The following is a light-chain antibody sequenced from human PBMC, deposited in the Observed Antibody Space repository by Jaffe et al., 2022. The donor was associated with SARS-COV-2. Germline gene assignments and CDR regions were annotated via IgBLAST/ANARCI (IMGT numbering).Light chain of an antibody. CDR2: EDN. CDR1: SNDVGTYNF. CDR3: CSSVRGITKV. V-gene: IGLV2-23*01. J-gene: IGLJ1*01. Sequence: QSALTQPASVSASPGQSITISCSYTSNDVGTYNFVSWYQQHPDRAPKLLIYEDNKRPSEVSTRFSGSKSDNTASLTISVLQPEDEADYYCCSSVRGITKVFGTGTKVTV.